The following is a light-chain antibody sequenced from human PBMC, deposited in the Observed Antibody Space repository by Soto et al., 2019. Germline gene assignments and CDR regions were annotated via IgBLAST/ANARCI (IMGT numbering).Light chain of an antibody. CDR2: DSS. J-gene: IGKJ2*01. V-gene: IGKV3-15*01. CDR1: QSVSSN. CDR3: QQCNNSPYT. Sequence: EVVMTQSPATLSLSPGERATLSCRASQSVSSNLVWYQQKPGQAPRLLIYDSSTRATGIPARFSGSGSGTDFTLTISRLQSEDFALYFCQQCNNSPYTFGHGTKLEIK.